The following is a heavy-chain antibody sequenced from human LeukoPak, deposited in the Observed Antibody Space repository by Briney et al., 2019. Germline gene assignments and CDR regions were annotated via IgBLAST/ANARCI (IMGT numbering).Heavy chain of an antibody. J-gene: IGHJ4*02. V-gene: IGHV4-61*02. D-gene: IGHD6-19*01. CDR2: IYTSGST. CDR1: GGSISSGSYY. Sequence: SGTLSLTCTVSGGSISSGSYYWSWIRQPAGKGLEWIGRIYTSGSTNYNPSLRSRVTISVDTSKNQFSLKLSSVTAADTAVYYCARDVLGYSTGWYHDYWGQGTLVTVSS. CDR3: ARDVLGYSTGWYHDY.